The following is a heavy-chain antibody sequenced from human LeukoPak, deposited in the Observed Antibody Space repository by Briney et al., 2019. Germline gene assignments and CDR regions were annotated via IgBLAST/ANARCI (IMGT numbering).Heavy chain of an antibody. D-gene: IGHD2-21*02. V-gene: IGHV1-69*01. J-gene: IGHJ4*02. CDR1: GGTFSSYA. CDR3: ASLHGYCGGDCYSDY. Sequence: SVKVSCKGAGGTFSSYAISWLRQAPGQGLEWMGGIIPIFGTANYAQKFQGRVTITADESTSTAYMELSSLRSEDTAVYYCASLHGYCGGDCYSDYWGQGTLVTVSS. CDR2: IIPIFGTA.